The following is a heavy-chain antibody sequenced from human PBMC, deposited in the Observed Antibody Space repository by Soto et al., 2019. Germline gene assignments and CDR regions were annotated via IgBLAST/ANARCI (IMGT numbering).Heavy chain of an antibody. D-gene: IGHD1-26*01. V-gene: IGHV1-69*13. Sequence: AVKVSCKASGGTFSSYAISWGRQAPGQGLEWMGGISPIFGTANYAQKFQGRVTITADESTSTAYMELSSLRSEDTAVYYCARDTDSGSYYPPSYYYGMDVWGQGTTVTVSS. CDR1: GGTFSSYA. CDR2: ISPIFGTA. CDR3: ARDTDSGSYYPPSYYYGMDV. J-gene: IGHJ6*02.